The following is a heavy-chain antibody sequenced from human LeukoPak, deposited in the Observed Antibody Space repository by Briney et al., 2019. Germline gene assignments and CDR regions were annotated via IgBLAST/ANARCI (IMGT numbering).Heavy chain of an antibody. CDR1: GLGFSSFS. J-gene: IGHJ4*02. D-gene: IGHD3-22*01. CDR3: ARLRRTSDSSGYYYYYDY. V-gene: IGHV3-21*01. CDR2: ITPTTSYI. Sequence: PGGSLRPSCAASGLGFSSFSFNWIRQAPGKGLEWVSSITPTTSYIYYADSVRGRFTISRENAKNSLYLQMNSLRAEDTAVYYCARLRRTSDSSGYYYYYDYWGQGTLVTVSS.